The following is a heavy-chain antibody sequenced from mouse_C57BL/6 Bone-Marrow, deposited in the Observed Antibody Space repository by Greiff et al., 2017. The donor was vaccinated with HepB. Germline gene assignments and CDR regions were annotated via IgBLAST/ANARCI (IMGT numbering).Heavy chain of an antibody. CDR2: ISYDGSN. CDR1: GYSITSGYY. V-gene: IGHV3-6*01. CDR3: AMRWLPYWYFDV. J-gene: IGHJ1*03. D-gene: IGHD2-3*01. Sequence: EVQLQESGPGLVKPSQSLSLTCSVTGYSITSGYYWNWIRQFPGNKLEWMGYISYDGSNNYNPSLKNRISITRDTSKNQFFLKLNSVTTEDTATYYCAMRWLPYWYFDVWGTGTTVTVSS.